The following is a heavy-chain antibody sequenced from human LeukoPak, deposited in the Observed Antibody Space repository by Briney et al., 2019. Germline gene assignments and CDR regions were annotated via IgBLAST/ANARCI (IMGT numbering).Heavy chain of an antibody. Sequence: GGSLRLSCATSGFTFSSYEMNWVRQAPGKGLERVANIKTDGSQIYYVDSVKGRFTISRDNAKNSLYLQMNSLRAEDTAVYYCARDLNWETYWGQGTLVSVSS. CDR3: ARDLNWETY. D-gene: IGHD7-27*01. CDR1: GFTFSSYE. CDR2: IKTDGSQI. V-gene: IGHV3-7*01. J-gene: IGHJ4*02.